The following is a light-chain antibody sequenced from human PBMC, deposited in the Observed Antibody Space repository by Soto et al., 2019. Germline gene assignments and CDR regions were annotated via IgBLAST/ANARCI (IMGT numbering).Light chain of an antibody. J-gene: IGKJ1*01. CDR2: GAS. CDR3: QQYNNWPPLT. V-gene: IGKV3-15*01. Sequence: EIVMTQSPATLSVSPGERAXLSXXXXQSVSGNLAWYQQKPGQAPRLLIYGASTRATGIPARFSGSGSGTEFTLTISCLHSEDFAIYYCQQYNNWPPLTFGQGTKV. CDR1: QSVSGN.